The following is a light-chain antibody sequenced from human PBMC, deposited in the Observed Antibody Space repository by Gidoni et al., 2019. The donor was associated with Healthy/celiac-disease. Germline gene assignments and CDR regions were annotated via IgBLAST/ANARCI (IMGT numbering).Light chain of an antibody. Sequence: SYVLTQPPSVSVAPGKTARITCGGNNIGSKSVQWYQQKPGQAPVLVIYDDSDRPSGIPERFSGSNSGNTATLTISRVEAGDEADYYCQVWDSSSAWVFGGGTKLTVL. J-gene: IGLJ3*02. V-gene: IGLV3-21*04. CDR1: NIGSKS. CDR3: QVWDSSSAWV. CDR2: DDS.